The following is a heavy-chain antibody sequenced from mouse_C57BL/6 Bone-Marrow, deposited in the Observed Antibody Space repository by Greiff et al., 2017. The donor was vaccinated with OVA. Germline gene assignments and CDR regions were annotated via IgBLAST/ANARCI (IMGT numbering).Heavy chain of an antibody. J-gene: IGHJ3*01. CDR3: ARDRYYGSSFAY. V-gene: IGHV5-4*01. D-gene: IGHD1-1*01. CDR1: GFTFSSYA. CDR2: ISDGGSYT. Sequence: EVQVVESGGGLVKPGGSLKLSCAASGFTFSSYAMSWVRQTPEKRLEWVATISDGGSYTYYPDNVKGRFTISRDNAKNNLYLQMSHLKSEDTAMYYCARDRYYGSSFAYWGQGTLVTVSA.